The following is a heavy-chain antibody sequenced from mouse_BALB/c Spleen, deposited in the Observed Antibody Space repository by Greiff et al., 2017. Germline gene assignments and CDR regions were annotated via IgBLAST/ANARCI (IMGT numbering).Heavy chain of an antibody. V-gene: IGHV10-1*02. CDR2: IRSKSNNYAT. CDR1: GFTFNTYA. J-gene: IGHJ2*01. Sequence: EVQGVESGGGLVQPKGSLKLSCAASGFTFNTYAMNWVRQAPGKGLGWVARIRSKSNNYATYYDDSVKDRFTISRDDSQSMLYLQMNNLKTEDTAMYYCVRPHYYYGFDYWGQGTTLTVSS. CDR3: VRPHYYYGFDY. D-gene: IGHD1-1*01.